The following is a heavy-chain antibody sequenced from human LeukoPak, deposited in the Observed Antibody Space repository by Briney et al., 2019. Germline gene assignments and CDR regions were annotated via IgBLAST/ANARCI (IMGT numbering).Heavy chain of an antibody. CDR1: GFTFSSYG. CDR2: IWYDGSNK. J-gene: IGHJ4*02. CDR3: AKENRPYCGGDCYSSY. Sequence: GRSLRLXCAASGFTFSSYGMHWVRLAPGKGLEWVAVIWYDGSNKYYADSVKGRFTISRDNSKNTLYLQMNSLRAEDTAVYYCAKENRPYCGGDCYSSYWGQGTLVTVSS. V-gene: IGHV3-33*06. D-gene: IGHD2-21*02.